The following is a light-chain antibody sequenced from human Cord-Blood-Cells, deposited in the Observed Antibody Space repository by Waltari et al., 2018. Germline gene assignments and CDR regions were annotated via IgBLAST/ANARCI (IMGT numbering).Light chain of an antibody. Sequence: QSALTQPASVSGSPGQSITISCTGTSSDVGGYNYVSWYQQHPGKAPKLMIYEISKRPSGVYTRFSGSKSGNTASLTISGLQAADEADDYCSSYTSSSTLVFGGGTKLTVL. CDR1: SSDVGGYNY. V-gene: IGLV2-14*01. CDR3: SSYTSSSTLV. CDR2: EIS. J-gene: IGLJ2*01.